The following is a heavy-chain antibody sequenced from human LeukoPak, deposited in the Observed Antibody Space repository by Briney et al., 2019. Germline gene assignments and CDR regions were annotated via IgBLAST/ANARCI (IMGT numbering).Heavy chain of an antibody. J-gene: IGHJ4*02. CDR2: INPSGGST. CDR3: ARRAVAGALHFDY. CDR1: GYTFTSNY. V-gene: IGHV1-46*01. D-gene: IGHD6-19*01. Sequence: ASVKVSCKAFGYTFTSNYMHWVRQAPGQGLEWMGIINPSGGSTSYAQKFQGRVTMTRDMSTSTVYMELSSLRSEDTAVYYCARRAVAGALHFDYWGQGTLVTVSS.